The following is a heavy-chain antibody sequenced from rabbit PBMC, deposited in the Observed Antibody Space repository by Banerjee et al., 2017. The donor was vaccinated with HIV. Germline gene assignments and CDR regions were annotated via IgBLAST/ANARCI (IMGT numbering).Heavy chain of an antibody. J-gene: IGHJ4*01. V-gene: IGHV1S7*01. CDR2: IDPVFGST. Sequence: QLKESGGGLVQPGGSLKLSYKASGFDFSIYYMSWVRQAPGKGLEWIGYIDPVFGSTYYATWVNGRFTISSHNAQNTLYLQLNSLTAADTATYFCARDLFNVVQNLWGPGTLVTVS. D-gene: IGHD7-1*01. CDR3: ARDLFNVVQNL. CDR1: GFDFSIYY.